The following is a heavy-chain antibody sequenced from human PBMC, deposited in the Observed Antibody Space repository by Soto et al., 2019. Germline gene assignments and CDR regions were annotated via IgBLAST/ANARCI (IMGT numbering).Heavy chain of an antibody. Sequence: SDTLSLTCTVSGASISYGGFSWSWIRQSPGKGLEWIGYISHLENTYLHPSFKSRLTMSIDRTRNQFSLKLSSVTAADMAVYYCARGGGYDSFDYWGQGVLVTVSS. CDR2: ISHLENT. D-gene: IGHD5-12*01. V-gene: IGHV4-30-2*06. CDR1: GASISYGGFS. CDR3: ARGGGYDSFDY. J-gene: IGHJ4*02.